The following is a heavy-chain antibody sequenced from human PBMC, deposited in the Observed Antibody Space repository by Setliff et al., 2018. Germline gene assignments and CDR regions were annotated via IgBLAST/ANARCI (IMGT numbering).Heavy chain of an antibody. V-gene: IGHV4-61*01. D-gene: IGHD6-13*01. CDR1: GESIDSVATGNHY. J-gene: IGHJ4*02. CDR2: IFYSGDT. Sequence: SETLSLTCIVSGESIDSVATGNHYWTWIRQPPGKELEWIGFIFYSGDTKTNPSLKGRVTMSVDRSKNQFSLKLSSVTAADMAVYCCARLSSRSHPNFDYWGQGTLVTVSS. CDR3: ARLSSRSHPNFDY.